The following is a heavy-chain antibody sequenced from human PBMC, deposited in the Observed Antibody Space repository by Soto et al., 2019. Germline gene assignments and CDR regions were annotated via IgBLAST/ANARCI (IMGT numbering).Heavy chain of an antibody. Sequence: GGSLRLSCAASGFSFTSHVMRWVRQAPGKGLEWVSAISGDGYIIYYADSVKGRFSTSRDNSKNTLYLQMNSLRAEDTAVYYCASLYASFDYWGQGTLVTVSS. CDR2: ISGDGYII. V-gene: IGHV3-23*01. CDR3: ASLYASFDY. D-gene: IGHD2-8*01. J-gene: IGHJ4*02. CDR1: GFSFTSHV.